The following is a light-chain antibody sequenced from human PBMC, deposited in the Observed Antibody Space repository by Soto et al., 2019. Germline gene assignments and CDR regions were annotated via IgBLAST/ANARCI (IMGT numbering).Light chain of an antibody. CDR1: SSNIGAGYD. J-gene: IGLJ2*01. CDR3: QSYDSSPSGSRV. V-gene: IGLV1-40*01. Sequence: QSVLTQPPSVSGAPGQRVTISCTGSSSNIGAGYDVHWYQQLPGRSPKLLIYANSNRPSGVPDRFSGSKSGTSASLAITGLQAEDEADYYCQSYDSSPSGSRVFGGGTKLTV. CDR2: ANS.